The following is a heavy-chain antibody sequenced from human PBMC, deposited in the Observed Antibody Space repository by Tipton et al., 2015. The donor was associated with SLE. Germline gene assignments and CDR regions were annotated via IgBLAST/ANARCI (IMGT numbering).Heavy chain of an antibody. Sequence: TLSLTCTVSGGSISNYYWNWIRKPAGKGVEWIGRIFSSGITNYNASLRSRVTMSIDTSMNRFSLNLRSVTAADTAVYYCARDPFQSKFDFWGRGILVTVSS. V-gene: IGHV4-4*07. J-gene: IGHJ4*02. CDR1: GGSISNYY. CDR2: IFSSGIT. CDR3: ARDPFQSKFDF.